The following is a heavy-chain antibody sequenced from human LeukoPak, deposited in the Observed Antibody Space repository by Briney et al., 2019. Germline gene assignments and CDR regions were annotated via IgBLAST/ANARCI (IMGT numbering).Heavy chain of an antibody. V-gene: IGHV1-46*01. CDR2: VILSGGST. CDR1: GDPFTSYY. D-gene: IGHD2-2*01. J-gene: IGHJ6*02. Sequence: APVKVSCKASGDPFTSYYTRWVPQAPGQGLEWMGVVILSGGSTSYAQKYQGKVTMTRDTTTSTDYMELSSLRSEDTAVYYCARVSVPAAYYYDDGMDVWGQGPTVTVSS. CDR3: ARVSVPAAYYYDDGMDV.